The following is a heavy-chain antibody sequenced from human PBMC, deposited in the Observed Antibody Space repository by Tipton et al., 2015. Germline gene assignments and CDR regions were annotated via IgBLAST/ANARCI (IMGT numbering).Heavy chain of an antibody. D-gene: IGHD3-22*01. J-gene: IGHJ3*02. CDR2: IYHGGST. V-gene: IGHV4-31*03. Sequence: LSLTCTVSGDSISTSTYYWSWIRQHPGKGLEWIGYIYHGGSTYYIPSLKSRLTISVDMSKNQFSLKLTSVTAADTAVYYCARGTKWLLLLKAFDIWGQGTMVTVSS. CDR3: ARGTKWLLLLKAFDI. CDR1: GDSISTSTYY.